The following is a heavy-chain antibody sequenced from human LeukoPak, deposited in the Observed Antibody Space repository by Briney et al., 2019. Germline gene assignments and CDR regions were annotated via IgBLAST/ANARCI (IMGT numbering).Heavy chain of an antibody. J-gene: IGHJ4*02. CDR1: GFTFSSYW. CDR2: IKQDGSEK. D-gene: IGHD3-16*01. CDR3: ASWGRLWAYDY. V-gene: IGHV3-7*01. Sequence: GGSLRLSCAASGFTFSSYWMSWVRQAPGKGLEWVANIKQDGSEKYYVDSVKGRFTISRDNAKNSLYLQMNSLRAEDTAVYYCASWGRLWAYDYWGQGTLVTVSS.